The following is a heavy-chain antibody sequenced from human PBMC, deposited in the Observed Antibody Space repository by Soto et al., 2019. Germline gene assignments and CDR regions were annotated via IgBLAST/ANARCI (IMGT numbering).Heavy chain of an antibody. V-gene: IGHV1-18*01. Sequence: QVQLVQSGAEVKKPGASVKVSCKASGYTFTSYGISWVRQAPGQGLEWMGWISAYNGNTNYAQKLQGRVTMTTVTSTSTAYMELRSLRSDDTAVYYCARSAYCSGGSCYPRWFDPWGQGTLVTVSS. CDR3: ARSAYCSGGSCYPRWFDP. D-gene: IGHD2-15*01. CDR1: GYTFTSYG. J-gene: IGHJ5*02. CDR2: ISAYNGNT.